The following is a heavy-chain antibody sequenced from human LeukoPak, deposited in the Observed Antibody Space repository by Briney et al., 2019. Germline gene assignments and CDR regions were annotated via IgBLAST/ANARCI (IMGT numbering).Heavy chain of an antibody. CDR2: IIPIFGTA. CDR3: ARATYYDILTGYYPPYYYYGMDV. J-gene: IGHJ6*04. D-gene: IGHD3-9*01. CDR1: GGTFSSYA. Sequence: SVKVSCKASGGTFSSYAISWVRQAPGQGLEWMGGIIPIFGTANYAQKFQGRVTITADESTSTAYMELSSLRSEDTAVYYCARATYYDILTGYYPPYYYYGMDVWGKGTTVTVSS. V-gene: IGHV1-69*01.